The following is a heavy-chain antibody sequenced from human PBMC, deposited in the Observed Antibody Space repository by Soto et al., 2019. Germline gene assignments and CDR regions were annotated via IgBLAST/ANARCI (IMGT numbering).Heavy chain of an antibody. J-gene: IGHJ4*02. D-gene: IGHD3-10*01. CDR2: IKSKTDGGTT. V-gene: IGHV3-15*01. CDR3: TTAPQPLWFGEFQLDY. Sequence: SLRLSCAASGFTFSNAWMSWVRQAPGKGLEWVGRIKSKTDGGTTDYAAPVKGRFTISRDDSKNTLYLQMNSLKTEDTAVYYRTTAPQPLWFGEFQLDYWGQGTLVTVSS. CDR1: GFTFSNAW.